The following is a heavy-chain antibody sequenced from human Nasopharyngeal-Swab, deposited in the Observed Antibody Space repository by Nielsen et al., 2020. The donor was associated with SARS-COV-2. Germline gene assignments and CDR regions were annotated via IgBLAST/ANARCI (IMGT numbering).Heavy chain of an antibody. CDR3: ARDRDIYCSSTSCSSYYYYYGMDV. D-gene: IGHD2-2*01. J-gene: IGHJ6*02. CDR2: TYYRSKWYN. V-gene: IGHV6-1*01. CDR1: GDSVSSNSAA. Sequence: SQTLSLTCAISGDSVSSNSAAWNWIRQSPSRGLEWLGRTYYRSKWYNDYAVSVKSRITINPDTSKNQFSLQLNSVTPEDTAVYYCARDRDIYCSSTSCSSYYYYYGMDVWGQGTTFTVSS.